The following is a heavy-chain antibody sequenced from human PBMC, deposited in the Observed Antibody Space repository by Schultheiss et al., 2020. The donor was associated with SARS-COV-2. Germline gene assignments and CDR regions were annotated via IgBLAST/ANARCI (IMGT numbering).Heavy chain of an antibody. Sequence: SETLSLTCTVSGGSISSYYWSWIRQPPGKGLEWIGYIYYSGSTNYNPSLKSRVTISVDTSKNQFSLKLSSVTAADTAVYYCARGRSRYSSSPGNWFDPWGQGTLVTVSS. CDR3: ARGRSRYSSSPGNWFDP. V-gene: IGHV4-59*12. CDR2: IYYSGST. D-gene: IGHD6-13*01. J-gene: IGHJ5*02. CDR1: GGSISSYY.